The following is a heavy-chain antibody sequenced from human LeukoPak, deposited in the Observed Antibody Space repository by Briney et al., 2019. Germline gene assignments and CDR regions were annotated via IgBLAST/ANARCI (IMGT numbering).Heavy chain of an antibody. J-gene: IGHJ4*02. V-gene: IGHV4-39*07. CDR2: IYYSGST. CDR1: GGSISSSSYY. D-gene: IGHD1-26*01. Sequence: SETLSRTCTVSGGSISSSSYYWGWIRQPPGKGLEWIGSIYYSGSTYYNPSLKSRVTISVDTSKNQFSLKLSSVTAADTAVYYCARGTHSGSFTYWGQGTLVTVSS. CDR3: ARGTHSGSFTY.